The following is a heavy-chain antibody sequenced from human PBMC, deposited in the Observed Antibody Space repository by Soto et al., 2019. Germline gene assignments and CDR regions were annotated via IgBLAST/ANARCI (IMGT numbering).Heavy chain of an antibody. CDR1: GGTFSSYA. CDR3: ERVRVRFWSGYYTNPYYYYCMDV. CDR2: IIPIFGTA. V-gene: IGHV1-69*01. Sequence: QVQLVQSGAEVKKPGSSVKVSCKASGGTFSSYAISWVRQAPGQGLEWMGGIIPIFGTANYAQKFQGRVTITADESTSTAYMELSSLRSEDTAVYYCERVRVRFWSGYYTNPYYYYCMDVWGQGTTVTVSS. D-gene: IGHD3-3*01. J-gene: IGHJ6*02.